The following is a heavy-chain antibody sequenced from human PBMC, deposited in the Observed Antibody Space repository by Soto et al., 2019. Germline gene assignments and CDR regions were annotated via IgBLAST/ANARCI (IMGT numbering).Heavy chain of an antibody. CDR3: AKIPLVAATDDAFDI. J-gene: IGHJ3*02. V-gene: IGHV3-23*01. D-gene: IGHD2-15*01. CDR2: ISGSGGST. CDR1: GFTFSSYA. Sequence: GESLKISCAASGFTFSSYAMSWVRQAPGKGLEWVSAISGSGGSTYYADSVKGRFTISRDNSKNTLYLQMNSLRAEDTAVYYCAKIPLVAATDDAFDIWGQGTMVTVPS.